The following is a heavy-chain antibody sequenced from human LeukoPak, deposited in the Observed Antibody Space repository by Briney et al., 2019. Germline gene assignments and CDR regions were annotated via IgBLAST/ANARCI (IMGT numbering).Heavy chain of an antibody. CDR3: ARKRQTEIGRAFDI. Sequence: PSETLSLTCAVYGGSFSGYYWSWIRQPPGKGLEWIGEINHSGSTNYNPSLKSRVTISVDTSKNQFSLKLSSVTAADTAVYYCARKRQTEIGRAFDIWGQGTMVTVSS. V-gene: IGHV4-34*01. J-gene: IGHJ3*02. CDR1: GGSFSGYY. CDR2: INHSGST. D-gene: IGHD1-1*01.